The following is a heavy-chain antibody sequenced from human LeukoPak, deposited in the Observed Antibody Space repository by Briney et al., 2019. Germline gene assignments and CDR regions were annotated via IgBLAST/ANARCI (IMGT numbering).Heavy chain of an antibody. CDR1: GFTFSSYS. J-gene: IGHJ4*02. CDR3: ARDFIADRHDY. D-gene: IGHD6-13*01. Sequence: GGSLRLSCAASGFTFSSYSMNWVRPAPGKGLEWVSYISSSSSTIYYADSVKGRFTISRDNAKNSLYLQMNSLRAEDTAVYYCARDFIADRHDYWGQGTLVTVSS. V-gene: IGHV3-48*01. CDR2: ISSSSSTI.